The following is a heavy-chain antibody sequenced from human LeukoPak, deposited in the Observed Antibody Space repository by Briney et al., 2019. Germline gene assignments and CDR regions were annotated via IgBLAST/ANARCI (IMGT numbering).Heavy chain of an antibody. CDR1: GGSIRSYF. CDR2: IYGSGST. V-gene: IGHV4-59*08. Sequence: SETLSLTCTVSGGSIRSYFWTWIRQPPGKXLEWIGYIYGSGSTNYNPSLKSRVTISVYTSKNQFSLKLSSVTAADTAVYYCARFGGVINDAFDIWGQGTMVTVSS. D-gene: IGHD3-10*01. CDR3: ARFGGVINDAFDI. J-gene: IGHJ3*02.